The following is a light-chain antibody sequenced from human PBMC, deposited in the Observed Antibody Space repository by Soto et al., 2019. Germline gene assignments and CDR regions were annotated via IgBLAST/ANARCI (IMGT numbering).Light chain of an antibody. CDR1: SSNVGTNH. Sequence: QSVLTQPPSASGTPGQRVTISCSGSSSNVGTNHVNWYQQLPGTAPKLLIYSDNQRPSGVPDRFSGSKSGTSASLAISGLQSYDEADYYCATRDERLSGRVFGGGTKLTVL. J-gene: IGLJ3*02. V-gene: IGLV1-44*01. CDR2: SDN. CDR3: ATRDERLSGRV.